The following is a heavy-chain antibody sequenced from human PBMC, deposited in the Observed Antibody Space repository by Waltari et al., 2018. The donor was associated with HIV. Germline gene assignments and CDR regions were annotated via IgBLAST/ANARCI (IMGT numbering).Heavy chain of an antibody. V-gene: IGHV3-23*01. D-gene: IGHD1-26*01. CDR3: AKAPLRRASVGGEGPSHFEY. CDR1: GFTFSNYA. J-gene: IGHJ4*02. CDR2: IRASWGTT. Sequence: EVQLLDSGGGLVRPGGSLRVSCATSGFTFSNYAMSWVRQAPGKGEECVSGIRASWGTTYDEGSVQGRFTISRDNFKNPLHLQMNGLRAEDTARYYCAKAPLRRASVGGEGPSHFEYWGQGTLVTVSS.